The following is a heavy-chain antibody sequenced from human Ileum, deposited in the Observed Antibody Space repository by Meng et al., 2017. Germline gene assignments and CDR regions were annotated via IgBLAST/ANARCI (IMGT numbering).Heavy chain of an antibody. CDR3: ARGVTGGG. Sequence: GESLKISCAASGFTFSRYDMGWVRQAPGKGLEWVANKNEDGSQKLYVDSVRGRFTISRDNAKNSVVLQMDSLRVEDTGVYYCARGVTGGGWGQGTLVTVSS. V-gene: IGHV3-7*01. CDR1: GFTFSRYD. J-gene: IGHJ4*02. CDR2: KNEDGSQK. D-gene: IGHD2-15*01.